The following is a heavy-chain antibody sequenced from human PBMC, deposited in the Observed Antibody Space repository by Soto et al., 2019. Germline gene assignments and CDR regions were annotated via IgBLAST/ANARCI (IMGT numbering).Heavy chain of an antibody. CDR2: IWYDGSNK. D-gene: IGHD3-16*01. CDR1: GFTFSSYG. J-gene: IGHJ6*02. V-gene: IGHV3-33*01. CDR3: ARVGSTQMYGMDV. Sequence: LRLSCAASGFTFSSYGMHWVRQAPGKGLEWVAVIWYDGSNKYYADSVKGRFTISRDNSKNTLYLQMNSLRAEDTAVYYCARVGSTQMYGMDVWGQGTTVTVSS.